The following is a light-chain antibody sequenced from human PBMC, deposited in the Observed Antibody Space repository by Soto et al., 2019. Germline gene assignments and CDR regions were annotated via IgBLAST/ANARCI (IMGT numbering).Light chain of an antibody. V-gene: IGKV3-20*01. CDR3: QQYGSSPQT. J-gene: IGKJ1*01. CDR1: QSVSSSY. CDR2: GAS. Sequence: ESVLTPSPGILYSSPGERATLSCRASQSVSSSYLAWYHQRPGQAPRLLIYGASSRATGIPDRFSGSGSGTDFTLTISRLEPEDFAVYYCQQYGSSPQTVGEGTKVEIK.